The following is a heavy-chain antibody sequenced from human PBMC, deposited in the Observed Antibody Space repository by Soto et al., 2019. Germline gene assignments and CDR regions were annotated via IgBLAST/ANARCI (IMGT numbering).Heavy chain of an antibody. CDR3: ARILTVVTPYNRFDP. Sequence: SGPTLVNPTETLTLTCTVSGFSLSNARMGVSWIRQPPGKALEWLAHIFSNDGKSYSTSLKSRLTISKDTSKSQVVLTMTNMDPVDTATYYCARILTVVTPYNRFDPWGQGTLVTVSS. D-gene: IGHD2-15*01. V-gene: IGHV2-26*01. CDR2: IFSNDGK. J-gene: IGHJ5*02. CDR1: GFSLSNARMG.